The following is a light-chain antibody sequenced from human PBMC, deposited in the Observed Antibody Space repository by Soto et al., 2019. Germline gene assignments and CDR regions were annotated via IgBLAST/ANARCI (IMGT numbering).Light chain of an antibody. CDR1: QGISSY. J-gene: IGKJ2*01. CDR3: PQLNSYFGYT. CDR2: AAS. V-gene: IGKV1-9*01. Sequence: IQLTQSPSSLSASVGDRVTITCRASQGISSYLAWYQQKPGKAPRLLIYAASTLQNGVPSRFSGSGSGTDFTLTISSLQPEDFATYYCPQLNSYFGYTFGQGTKLEIK.